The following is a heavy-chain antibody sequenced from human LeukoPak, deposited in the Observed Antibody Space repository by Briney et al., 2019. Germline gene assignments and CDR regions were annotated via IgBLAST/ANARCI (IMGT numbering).Heavy chain of an antibody. CDR3: ARPNLYSTSLDAFDI. CDR2: ISSSSSYI. CDR1: GFTFSSYS. V-gene: IGHV3-21*01. Sequence: PGGSLRLSCTASGFTFSSYSMNWVRQAPGKGLEWVSSISSSSSYIYYADSVKGRFTISRDNAKNSLYLQVNSLRAEDTAVYYCARPNLYSTSLDAFDIWGQGTMATVSS. D-gene: IGHD2-8*01. J-gene: IGHJ3*02.